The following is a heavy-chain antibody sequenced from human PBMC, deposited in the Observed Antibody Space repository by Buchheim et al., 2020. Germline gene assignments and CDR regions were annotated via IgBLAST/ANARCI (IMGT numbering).Heavy chain of an antibody. CDR2: IDTSSKII. J-gene: IGHJ4*02. CDR3: ANLVRGI. CDR1: ASTFTSSN. Sequence: EVQLVESGGGLVQPGGSLSLSCAASASTFTSSNMIWVRQAPGKGLQWVSYIDTSSKIIHYEDSVKGRFTISRDNDKNSLFLQISSLRAEDTAMYYCANLVRGIWGQGTL. V-gene: IGHV3-48*04. D-gene: IGHD2-15*01.